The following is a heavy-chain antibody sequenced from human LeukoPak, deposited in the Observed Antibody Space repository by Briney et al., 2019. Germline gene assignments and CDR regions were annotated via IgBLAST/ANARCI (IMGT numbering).Heavy chain of an antibody. CDR3: ARDFDSSSWYADY. V-gene: IGHV3-21*01. Sequence: PGGSLRLSCAASGFTFSSYSMNWVRQAPGKGLEWVSSISSSSSYIYYADSVKGRFTVSRDNAKNSLYLQMNSLRAEDTAVYYCARDFDSSSWYADYWGQGTLVTVSS. CDR2: ISSSSSYI. D-gene: IGHD6-13*01. CDR1: GFTFSSYS. J-gene: IGHJ4*02.